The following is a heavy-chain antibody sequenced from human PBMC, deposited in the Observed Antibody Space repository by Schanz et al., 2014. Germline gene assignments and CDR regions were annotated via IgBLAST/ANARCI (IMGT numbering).Heavy chain of an antibody. J-gene: IGHJ5*01. CDR3: SKDKQGSRSDDS. V-gene: IGHV3-23*01. CDR1: GFTFRNYG. CDR2: ISGSGGST. Sequence: EVQLLESGGGLVQPGGSLRLSCAASGFTFRNYGMSWVRQAPGQGLEWVSAISGSGGSTYYADSVKGRFTISRDNSKNTLYLEINRLRVDDTAVYYCSKDKQGSRSDDSWGQGTLVTVSS. D-gene: IGHD2-15*01.